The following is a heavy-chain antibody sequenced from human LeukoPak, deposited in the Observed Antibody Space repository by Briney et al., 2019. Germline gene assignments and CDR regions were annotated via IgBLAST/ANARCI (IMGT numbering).Heavy chain of an antibody. Sequence: WVRQAPGKGLEWIGSIYYSGSTYYNPSLKSRVTISVDTSKNQFSLKLSSVTAADTAVYYCARGKLSSLGFDYWGQGTLVTVSS. V-gene: IGHV4-39*07. J-gene: IGHJ4*02. CDR3: ARGKLSSLGFDY. D-gene: IGHD6-13*01. CDR2: IYYSGST.